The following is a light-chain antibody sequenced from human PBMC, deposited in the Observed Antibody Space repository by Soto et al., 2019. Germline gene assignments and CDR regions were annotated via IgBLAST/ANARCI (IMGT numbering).Light chain of an antibody. Sequence: EIVMTQSPATLSVSPGERATLSCRASQSVSSNLAWHQQKPGQAPRLLIYGASSRATGISARFSGSGSGTEFTLTISSLQSEDFAVYYCQQYNNWPPTFGQGTKVEIK. CDR3: QQYNNWPPT. CDR1: QSVSSN. J-gene: IGKJ1*01. V-gene: IGKV3-15*01. CDR2: GAS.